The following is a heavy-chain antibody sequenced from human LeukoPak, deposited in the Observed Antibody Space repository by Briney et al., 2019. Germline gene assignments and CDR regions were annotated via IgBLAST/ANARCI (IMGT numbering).Heavy chain of an antibody. CDR2: INPKNGDT. CDR3: ARGRDSSGYYYHFDY. CDR1: GYTFNGYY. V-gene: IGHV1-2*06. Sequence: GASVKVSCKASGYTFNGYYMYWVRQAPGQGLEWMGRINPKNGDTNYAQKFQGRVTMTRDTSISTAYMELSRLRSDDTAVYYCARGRDSSGYYYHFDYWGQGTLVTVSS. J-gene: IGHJ4*02. D-gene: IGHD3-22*01.